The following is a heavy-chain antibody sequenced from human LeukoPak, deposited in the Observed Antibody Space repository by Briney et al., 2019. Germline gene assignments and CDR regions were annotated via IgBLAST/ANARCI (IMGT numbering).Heavy chain of an antibody. D-gene: IGHD3-16*01. J-gene: IGHJ3*02. Sequence: PSETLSLTCTVSGGSISSYYWSWIRQPPGKGLEWIGYIYYSGSTNYNPSLKSRVTISVDTSKNQFSLKLSSVTAADTAVYYCARPSKNIYGAFDIWGQGTMVTVSS. CDR1: GGSISSYY. CDR2: IYYSGST. V-gene: IGHV4-59*08. CDR3: ARPSKNIYGAFDI.